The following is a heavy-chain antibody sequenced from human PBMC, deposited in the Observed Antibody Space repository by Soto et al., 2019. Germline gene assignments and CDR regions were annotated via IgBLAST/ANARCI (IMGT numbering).Heavy chain of an antibody. J-gene: IGHJ6*03. V-gene: IGHV3-9*01. D-gene: IGHD6-19*01. CDR1: GFTFDDYA. CDR3: AKGRKGWYVYYYDYMDV. CDR2: ISWNSGSI. Sequence: EVQLVESGGGLVQPGRSLRLSCAASGFTFDDYAMHWVRQAPGKGLEWVSGISWNSGSIGYADSVKGRFTISRDNAKNSLYLQMNRLRAEDTALYYFAKGRKGWYVYYYDYMDVWGKGTTVTVSS.